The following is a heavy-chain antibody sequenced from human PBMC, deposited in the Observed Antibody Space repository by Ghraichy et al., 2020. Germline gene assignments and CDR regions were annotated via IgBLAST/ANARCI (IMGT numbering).Heavy chain of an antibody. CDR3: AKGGSVLLWFGEFDY. V-gene: IGHV3-9*01. D-gene: IGHD3-10*01. CDR2: ISWNCDRI. CDR1: GFTFDRYA. Sequence: GGSLRLSCAASGFTFDRYAMHWVRQAPGKGLEWVSGISWNCDRICYSDSVKGRFTISRDNSKNSLYLQMNSLRAEDTALYYCAKGGSVLLWFGEFDYWGQGTLVTLSS. J-gene: IGHJ4*02.